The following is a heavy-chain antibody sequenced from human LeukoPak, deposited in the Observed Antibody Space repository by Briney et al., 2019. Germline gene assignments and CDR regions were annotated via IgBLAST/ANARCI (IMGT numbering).Heavy chain of an antibody. J-gene: IGHJ6*02. CDR1: GFTFSSYG. V-gene: IGHV3-30*18. D-gene: IGHD4-23*01. Sequence: PGRSLRLSCAASGFTFSSYGMHWVRQAPGKGLEWVAVISYDGSNKYYADSVKGRFTISRDNSKNTLYLQMNSLRAEDTAVYYCAKDARDYGGNSNYYYYGMDVWGQGTTVTVSS. CDR3: AKDARDYGGNSNYYYYGMDV. CDR2: ISYDGSNK.